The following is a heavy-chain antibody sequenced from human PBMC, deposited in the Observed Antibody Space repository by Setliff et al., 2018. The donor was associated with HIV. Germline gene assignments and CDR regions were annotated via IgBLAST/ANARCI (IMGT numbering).Heavy chain of an antibody. V-gene: IGHV4-61*02. D-gene: IGHD3-22*01. J-gene: IGHJ2*01. Sequence: PSETLSLTCTVSGDSVNSDNYYWSWIRQQAGKGLEWIGRIYTSGTTNYNPSLKTRVTFSVYTSKNQFSLRRSSVTAADTAVYYCARGTLWSSGYYLYWYLDLRVRGTLVTVSS. CDR2: IYTSGTT. CDR3: ARGTLWSSGYYLYWYLDL. CDR1: GDSVNSDNYY.